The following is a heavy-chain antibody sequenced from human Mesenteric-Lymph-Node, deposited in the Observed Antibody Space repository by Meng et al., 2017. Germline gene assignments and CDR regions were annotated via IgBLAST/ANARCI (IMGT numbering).Heavy chain of an antibody. J-gene: IGHJ4*02. CDR3: ASITMVRGVIIFADY. D-gene: IGHD3-10*01. CDR1: GGSISSSSYY. V-gene: IGHV4-39*07. Sequence: SETLSLTCTVSGGSISSSSYYWGWIRQPPGKGLEWIGSIYYSGSTYYNPSLKSRVTISVDTSKNQFSLKLSSVTAAETAVYYCASITMVRGVIIFADYWGQGTLVTVSS. CDR2: IYYSGST.